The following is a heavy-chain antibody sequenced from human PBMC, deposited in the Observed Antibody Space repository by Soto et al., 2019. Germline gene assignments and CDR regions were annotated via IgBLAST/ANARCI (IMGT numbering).Heavy chain of an antibody. CDR2: ISGSGGST. CDR1: GFTFSSYA. V-gene: IGHV3-23*01. D-gene: IGHD2-2*01. Sequence: PGGSLRLSCAASGFTFSSYAVSWVRQAPGKGLEWVSAISGSGGSTYYADSVKGRFTISRDNSKNTLYLQMNSLRAEDTAVYYCAKDWAYIVVVPAATNKFDYWGQGTLVTVSS. CDR3: AKDWAYIVVVPAATNKFDY. J-gene: IGHJ4*02.